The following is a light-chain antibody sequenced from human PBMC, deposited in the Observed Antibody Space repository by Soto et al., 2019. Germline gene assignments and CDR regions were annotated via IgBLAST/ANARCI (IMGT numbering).Light chain of an antibody. Sequence: DIQMTQSPSSLSASVGDRVTITCRASQSISSYLNLYQQKPGKAPKLLIYAASSLQSGVPSRFSGSGSGTDFTLTISSLQPEDFATYDCQHSYSTPRTFGQGTKVEIK. CDR2: AAS. V-gene: IGKV1-39*01. J-gene: IGKJ1*01. CDR3: QHSYSTPRT. CDR1: QSISSY.